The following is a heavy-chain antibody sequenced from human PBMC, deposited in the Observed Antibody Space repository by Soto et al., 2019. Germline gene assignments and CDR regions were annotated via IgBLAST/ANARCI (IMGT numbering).Heavy chain of an antibody. CDR1: GFSFSNYW. D-gene: IGHD3-10*01. Sequence: EVHLVESGGGLVQPGGSLRLSCAASGFSFSNYWMTWVRQAPGKGLEWVANINPDGGAKYYVESVKGRFSISRDNAKNSLYLQMSSLRAEDTAGYYWAKAIYNGNSDFGYWGQGTLVTFSS. CDR2: INPDGGAK. V-gene: IGHV3-7*05. CDR3: AKAIYNGNSDFGY. J-gene: IGHJ4*02.